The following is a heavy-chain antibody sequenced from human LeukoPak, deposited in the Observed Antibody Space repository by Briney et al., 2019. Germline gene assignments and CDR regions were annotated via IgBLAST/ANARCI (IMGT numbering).Heavy chain of an antibody. CDR1: GDSVSSNSAA. D-gene: IGHD3-22*01. CDR3: ARYYYDSRGYYYYYFDY. V-gene: IGHV6-1*01. CDR2: TYYRSKWSN. J-gene: IGHJ4*02. Sequence: SQTLSLTCAISGDSVSSNSAAWNWIRQSPSRGLEWLGRTYYRSKWSNDYAVSVKSRITIKPDTSRNQFSLQLNSVTPEDTAVYYCARYYYDSRGYYYYYFDYWGQGTLVTVSS.